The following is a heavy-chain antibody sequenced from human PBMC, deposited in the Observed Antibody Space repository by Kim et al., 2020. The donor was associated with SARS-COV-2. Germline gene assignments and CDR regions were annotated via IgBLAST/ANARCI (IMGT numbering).Heavy chain of an antibody. CDR3: ARDHMSSSWSFDY. D-gene: IGHD6-13*01. Sequence: NAPSLKNRVTRTEDTSKNQFSLKLSAVTAADTAVYYCARDHMSSSWSFDYWGQGTLVTVSS. J-gene: IGHJ4*02. V-gene: IGHV4-31*02.